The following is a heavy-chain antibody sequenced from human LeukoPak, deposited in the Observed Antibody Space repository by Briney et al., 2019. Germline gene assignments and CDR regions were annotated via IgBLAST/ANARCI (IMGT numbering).Heavy chain of an antibody. CDR1: GGTFSSYA. D-gene: IGHD3-3*01. Sequence: ASVKVSCKASGGTFSSYAISRVRQAPGQGLEWMGRIIPIFGTANYAQKFQGRVTITTDESTSTAYMELSSLRSEDTAVYYCARILRFFRTLDVWGKGTTVTVSS. J-gene: IGHJ6*04. CDR2: IIPIFGTA. CDR3: ARILRFFRTLDV. V-gene: IGHV1-69*05.